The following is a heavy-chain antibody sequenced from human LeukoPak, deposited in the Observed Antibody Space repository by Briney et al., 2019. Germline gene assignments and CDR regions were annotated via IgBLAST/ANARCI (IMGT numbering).Heavy chain of an antibody. D-gene: IGHD1-26*01. J-gene: IGHJ4*02. V-gene: IGHV3-23*01. CDR1: GFTFSSYA. CDR3: AKLSGSYDGGYY. CDR2: IRGSGGST. Sequence: EGCLRLSCAASGFTFSSYAMSWVRQAPGKGLEWVSAIRGSGGSTYYADSVKGRFTISRDNSKNTLYLQMNSLRAEDTAVYYCAKLSGSYDGGYYWGQGTLVTVSS.